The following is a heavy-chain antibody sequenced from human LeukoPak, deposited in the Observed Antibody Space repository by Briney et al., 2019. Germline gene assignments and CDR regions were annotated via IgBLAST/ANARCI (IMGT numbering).Heavy chain of an antibody. J-gene: IGHJ4*02. D-gene: IGHD3-10*01. CDR1: GGSISSSSYY. V-gene: IGHV4-39*01. CDR2: IYYSGST. CDR3: ARHRYGPGITKKKIYYFDY. Sequence: MTSETLSLTCTVSGGSISSSSYYWGWIRQPPGKGLEWIGSIYYSGSTYYNPSLKSRVTISVDTSKNQFSLKLSSVTAADTAVYYCARHRYGPGITKKKIYYFDYWGQGTLVTVSS.